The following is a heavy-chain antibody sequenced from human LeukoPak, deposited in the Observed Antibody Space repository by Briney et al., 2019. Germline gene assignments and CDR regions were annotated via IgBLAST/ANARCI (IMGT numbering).Heavy chain of an antibody. CDR3: ARGLNNRKSGRRFDVFEI. J-gene: IGHJ3*02. D-gene: IGHD1-14*01. Sequence: SETLSLTCTVSGYSISSDYYWGWIRQPPGKGLEGSGYIYYSGSTNYNPSLKSRVTISADTSKNQFSLRLSSVTAADTAVYYCARGLNNRKSGRRFDVFEIWGQGTMVTVSS. V-gene: IGHV4-61*01. CDR1: GYSISSDYY. CDR2: IYYSGST.